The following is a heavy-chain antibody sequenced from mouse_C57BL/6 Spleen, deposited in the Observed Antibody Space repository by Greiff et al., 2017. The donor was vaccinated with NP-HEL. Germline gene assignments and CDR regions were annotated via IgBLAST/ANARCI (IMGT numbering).Heavy chain of an antibody. V-gene: IGHV5-4*01. Sequence: EVKLMESGGGLVKPGGSLKLSCAASGFTFSSYAMSWVRQTPERRLEWVATISDGGSYTYYPDNVKGRFTISRDNAKNNLYLQMSHLKSEDTAMYYCARDRDGYYDYYAMDYWGQGTSVTVSS. J-gene: IGHJ4*01. CDR3: ARDRDGYYDYYAMDY. CDR2: ISDGGSYT. CDR1: GFTFSSYA. D-gene: IGHD2-3*01.